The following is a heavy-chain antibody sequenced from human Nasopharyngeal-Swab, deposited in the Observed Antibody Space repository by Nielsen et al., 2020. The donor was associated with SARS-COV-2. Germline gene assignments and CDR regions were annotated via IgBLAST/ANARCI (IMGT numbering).Heavy chain of an antibody. CDR3: ARVQVDDDFWTGYHFDY. CDR1: GAPMNSSY. CDR2: VFNSGST. D-gene: IGHD3/OR15-3a*01. Sequence: SETLSLTCTVSGAPMNSSYWYWFRQPPGKGRGGMGYVFNSGSTEYSPSLKRRATILVDTSNNQFSLKLSSVTAADTAVYFCARVQVDDDFWTGYHFDYWGQGTLVTVSS. J-gene: IGHJ4*02. V-gene: IGHV4-59*01.